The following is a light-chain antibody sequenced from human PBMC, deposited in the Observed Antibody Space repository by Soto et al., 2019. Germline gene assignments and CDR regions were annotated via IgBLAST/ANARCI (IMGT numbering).Light chain of an antibody. CDR1: SSDVGGYKY. J-gene: IGLJ1*01. V-gene: IGLV2-14*01. Sequence: QSVLTQPASVSGSPGQSITISCTGTSSDVGGYKYVSWYQQQPGKAPKLMIYEVSNWPSGVSNRFSGSKSGNTASLTISGRQAEDEAAYYCSSYTTTNTYVFGSGTKVTVL. CDR3: SSYTTTNTYV. CDR2: EVS.